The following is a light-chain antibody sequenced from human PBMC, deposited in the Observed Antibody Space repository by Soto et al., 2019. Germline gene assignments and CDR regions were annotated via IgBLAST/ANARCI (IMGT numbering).Light chain of an antibody. CDR1: QRIDTW. J-gene: IGKJ1*01. CDR3: QQYETFSPWT. Sequence: DIQMTQSPSILSASLGDRVTITCRASQRIDTWLAWYQQKPGPAPKLLIYNATILQSGVPSRFSGSGSGTEFTLAISSLEPDDFATYYCQQYETFSPWTFGQGTKVE. CDR2: NAT. V-gene: IGKV1-5*03.